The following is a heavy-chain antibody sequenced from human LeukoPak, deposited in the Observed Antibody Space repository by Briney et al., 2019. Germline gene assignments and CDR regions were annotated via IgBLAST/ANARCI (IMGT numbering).Heavy chain of an antibody. J-gene: IGHJ4*02. V-gene: IGHV3-30*18. CDR1: GFTFSSYG. CDR2: ISYDGSNK. Sequence: PGGSLRLSCAASGFTFSSYGMHWVRQAPGKGLEWVAVISYDGSNKYYADSVKGRFTISRDNCKNTLYLQMNSLRAEDTAVYYCAKSAQQLVKATSDYWGQGTLVTVSS. CDR3: AKSAQQLVKATSDY. D-gene: IGHD6-13*01.